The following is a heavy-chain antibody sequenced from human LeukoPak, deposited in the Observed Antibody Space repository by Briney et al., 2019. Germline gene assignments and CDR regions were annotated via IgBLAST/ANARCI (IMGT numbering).Heavy chain of an antibody. D-gene: IGHD3-22*01. CDR2: SNPSGGST. CDR1: RYTFTSYY. J-gene: IGHJ4*02. CDR3: ARDQGNYYDSSGYYYDY. V-gene: IGHV1-46*01. Sequence: ASVKVSCKASRYTFTSYYMDWVRQAPGQGLEWMGISNPSGGSTSYAQKFQGRVTMTRDTSTSTVYMELSSLRSEDTAVYYCARDQGNYYDSSGYYYDYWGQGTLVTVSS.